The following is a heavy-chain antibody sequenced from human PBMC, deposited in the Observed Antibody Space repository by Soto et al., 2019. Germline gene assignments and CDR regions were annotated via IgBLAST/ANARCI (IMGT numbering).Heavy chain of an antibody. J-gene: IGHJ6*03. CDR3: AKLAQDIVVVVAATDYYYYYMDV. Sequence: EVQLLESGGGLVQPGGSLRLSCAASGFTFSSYAMSWVRQAPGKGLEWVSAISGSGGSTYYADSVKGRFTISRDNSKNTLYLQMNSLRAEDTAVYYCAKLAQDIVVVVAATDYYYYYMDVWCKGTTVTVSS. D-gene: IGHD2-15*01. CDR1: GFTFSSYA. V-gene: IGHV3-23*01. CDR2: ISGSGGST.